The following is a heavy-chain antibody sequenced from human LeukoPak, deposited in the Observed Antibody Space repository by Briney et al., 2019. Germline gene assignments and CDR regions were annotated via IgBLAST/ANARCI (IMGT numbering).Heavy chain of an antibody. D-gene: IGHD5-18*01. CDR3: ARRIQLWLHYFDY. J-gene: IGHJ4*02. CDR2: INHSGST. Sequence: SETLSLTCAVYGGSFSGYYWSWIRQPPGKGLEWIGEINHSGSTNYNPSLKSRVTISVDTSKNQFSPKLSSVTAADTAVYYCARRIQLWLHYFDYWGQGTLVTVSS. CDR1: GGSFSGYY. V-gene: IGHV4-34*01.